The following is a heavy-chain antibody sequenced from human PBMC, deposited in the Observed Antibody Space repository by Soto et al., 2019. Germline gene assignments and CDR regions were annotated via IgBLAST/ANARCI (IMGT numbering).Heavy chain of an antibody. Sequence: GPTLVNPTETLTLTCTLSGFSLSSGVGVGWVRQPPGKALEWLAVIYWDNDKRSSPSLKTRLTITKDTSKNQVFLTMTNMDPVDTATYYCSYXHWLARGSGWFXPWGPGTLVTFSS. CDR1: GFSLSSGVG. J-gene: IGHJ5*02. CDR3: SYXHWLARGSGWFXP. V-gene: IGHV2-5*02. CDR2: IYWDNDK. D-gene: IGHD6-19*01.